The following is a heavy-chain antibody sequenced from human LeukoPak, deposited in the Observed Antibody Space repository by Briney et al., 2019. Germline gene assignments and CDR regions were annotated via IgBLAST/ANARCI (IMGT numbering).Heavy chain of an antibody. CDR2: IIPIFGTA. CDR1: GGTLSSYA. Sequence: SVKVSCKASGGTLSSYAISWVRQAPGQGLEWMGGIIPIFGTANYAQKFQGRVTITTDESTSTAYMELSSLRSEDTAVYYCAREGLAVGATDYYFDYWGQGTLVTVSS. CDR3: AREGLAVGATDYYFDY. J-gene: IGHJ4*02. V-gene: IGHV1-69*05. D-gene: IGHD1-26*01.